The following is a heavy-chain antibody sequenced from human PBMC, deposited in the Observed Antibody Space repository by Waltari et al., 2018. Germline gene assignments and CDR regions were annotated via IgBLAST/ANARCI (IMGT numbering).Heavy chain of an antibody. CDR2: IHYSGRT. D-gene: IGHD5-12*01. CDR1: GDSMNHNYW. CDR3: ARDRGRGLYLDT. Sequence: QLQQSGPGLVKPSESLSLTCTVSGDSMNHNYWWNWVRQPPGKGLEWVGQIHYSGRTHYNPSLESRITVSMDMSSNQFSLRVSSATAADTAVYYCARDRGRGLYLDTWGQGTLVTVS. J-gene: IGHJ5*02. V-gene: IGHV4-4*02.